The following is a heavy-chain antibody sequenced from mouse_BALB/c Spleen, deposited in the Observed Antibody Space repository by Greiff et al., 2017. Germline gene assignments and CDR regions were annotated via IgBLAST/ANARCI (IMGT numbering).Heavy chain of an antibody. CDR1: GFSLTDYG. V-gene: IGHV2-6-5*01. CDR2: IWGGGST. CDR3: AKHERPYYYAMDY. J-gene: IGHJ4*01. Sequence: VKLQESGPGLVAPSQSLSITCTVSGFSLTDYGVSWIRQPPGKGLEWLGVIWGGGSTYYNSALKSRLSISKDNSKSQVFLKMNSLQTDDTAMYYCAKHERPYYYAMDYWGQGTSVTVSS.